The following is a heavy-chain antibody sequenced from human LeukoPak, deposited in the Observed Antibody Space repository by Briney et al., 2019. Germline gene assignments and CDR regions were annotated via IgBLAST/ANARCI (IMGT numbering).Heavy chain of an antibody. Sequence: SETLSLTCTVSGGSISSSSYYWGWIRQPPGKGLEWIGSVSYSGSTYYNPSLKSRVTISVDTSKNHFSLKLSSVTAADTAVYYCAREGGGYYGSGSYNWFDPWGQGTLVTVSS. D-gene: IGHD3-10*01. V-gene: IGHV4-39*02. CDR2: VSYSGST. CDR1: GGSISSSSYY. CDR3: AREGGGYYGSGSYNWFDP. J-gene: IGHJ5*02.